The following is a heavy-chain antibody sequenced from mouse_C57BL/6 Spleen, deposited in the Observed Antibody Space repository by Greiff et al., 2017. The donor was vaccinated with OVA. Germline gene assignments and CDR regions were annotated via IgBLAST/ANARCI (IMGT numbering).Heavy chain of an antibody. D-gene: IGHD1-1*01. CDR1: GFNIKDYY. CDR2: IDPEDGET. Sequence: VQLKQSGAELVKPGASVKLSCTASGFNIKDYYMHWVKQRTEQGLEWIGRIDPEDGETKYAPKFQGKATITADTSSNTAYLQLSSLTSEDTAVYYCARDLDYGSWGYFHVWGTGTTVTVSS. V-gene: IGHV14-2*01. J-gene: IGHJ1*03. CDR3: ARDLDYGSWGYFHV.